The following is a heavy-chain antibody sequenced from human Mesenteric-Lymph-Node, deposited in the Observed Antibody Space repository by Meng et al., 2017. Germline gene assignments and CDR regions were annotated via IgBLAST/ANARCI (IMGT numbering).Heavy chain of an antibody. CDR3: VRPYSNTGGGNWFDP. D-gene: IGHD6-13*01. CDR2: IHQSGSI. J-gene: IGHJ5*02. CDR1: GVSAHTCCYA. Sequence: RPGLVKPPDTPPLTCTFSGVSAHTCCYAVAWLPQPPAKGLAWIGIIHQSGSINYTPSLKSRFPLSVDTSKNQFSLTLSSLTAADTALYFCVRPYSNTGGGNWFDPWGQGTLVTVSS. V-gene: IGHV4-39*01.